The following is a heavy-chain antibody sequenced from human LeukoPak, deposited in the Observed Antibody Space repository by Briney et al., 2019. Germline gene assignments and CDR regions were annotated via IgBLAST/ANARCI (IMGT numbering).Heavy chain of an antibody. J-gene: IGHJ4*02. V-gene: IGHV3-33*01. CDR3: ARDGNGYYDSSGSPDY. Sequence: GGSLRLSCAASGFTFSSYGMHWVRQAPGKGLEWVAVIWYDGSNKYYADSVKGRFTISRDNSKNTLYLQMNSLRAEDTAVYYRARDGNGYYDSSGSPDYWGQGTLVTVSS. CDR1: GFTFSSYG. D-gene: IGHD3-22*01. CDR2: IWYDGSNK.